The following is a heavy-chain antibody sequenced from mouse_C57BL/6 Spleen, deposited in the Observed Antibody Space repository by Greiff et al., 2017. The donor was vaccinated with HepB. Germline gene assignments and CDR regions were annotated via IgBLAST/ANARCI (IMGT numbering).Heavy chain of an antibody. V-gene: IGHV5-9-1*02. CDR3: TRDGVQGFDY. CDR2: ISSGGDYI. CDR1: GFTFSSYA. Sequence: EVKLVESGEGLVKPGGSLKLSCAASGFTFSSYAMSWVRQTPEKRLEWVAYISSGGDYIYYADTVKGRFTIARDNARNTLYLQMSSLKSEDTAMYYCTRDGVQGFDYWGQGTTLTVSS. D-gene: IGHD2-14*01. J-gene: IGHJ2*01.